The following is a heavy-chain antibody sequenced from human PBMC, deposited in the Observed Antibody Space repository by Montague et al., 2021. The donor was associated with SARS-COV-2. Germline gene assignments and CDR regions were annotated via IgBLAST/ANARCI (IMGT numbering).Heavy chain of an antibody. J-gene: IGHJ4*02. CDR2: INPNSGDT. D-gene: IGHD2-8*01. CDR1: GYTFTGYY. V-gene: IGHV1-2*02. Sequence: SVKVSCKASGYTFTGYYMHWVRQAPGQGLEWMGWINPNSGDTNYAQQFQGRVTMTRDTSISTAYMDLSRLRSDDTAVYHCARGIGCSQFDFWGQGTLVTVSS. CDR3: ARGIGCSQFDF.